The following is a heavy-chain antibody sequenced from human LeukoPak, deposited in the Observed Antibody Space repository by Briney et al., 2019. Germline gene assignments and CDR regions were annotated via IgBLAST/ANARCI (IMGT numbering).Heavy chain of an antibody. V-gene: IGHV3-30-3*01. J-gene: IGHJ3*02. CDR1: GFTFSSYA. CDR2: ISYDGSNK. Sequence: GRSLRLSCAASGFTFSSYAMHWVRQAPGKGLEWVAVISYDGSNKYYADSVKGRFTISRDNSKNTLYLQMNGLRAEDTAVYYCARDRDAFDIWGQGSMVTVSS. CDR3: ARDRDAFDI.